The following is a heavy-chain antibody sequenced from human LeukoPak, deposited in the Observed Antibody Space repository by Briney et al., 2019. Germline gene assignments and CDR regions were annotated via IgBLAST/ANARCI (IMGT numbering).Heavy chain of an antibody. V-gene: IGHV3-21*01. J-gene: IGHJ4*02. CDR2: ISSSSSYI. D-gene: IGHD6-6*01. CDR3: ATIRQLEQADH. CDR1: GFTFSSYS. Sequence: PGGSLRLSCAASGFTFSSYSMNWVRQAPGKGLEWVSSISSSSSYIYYADSVKGRFTISRDNAKNSLYLQMNSLRAEDTAVYYCATIRQLEQADHWGQGTLVTVSS.